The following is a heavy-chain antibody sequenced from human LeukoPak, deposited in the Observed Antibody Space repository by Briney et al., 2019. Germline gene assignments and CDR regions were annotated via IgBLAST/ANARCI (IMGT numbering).Heavy chain of an antibody. CDR1: GFTFSSYG. Sequence: PGGSLRLSCAASGFTFSSYGMHWVRQAPGKGLEWVAVIWYDGSNKYYADSVKGRFTISRDNSKNTLYLQMNSLRAEDTAVYYCARDLSYYHGMDVWGQGTTVTVSS. J-gene: IGHJ6*02. CDR2: IWYDGSNK. V-gene: IGHV3-33*08. CDR3: ARDLSYYHGMDV. D-gene: IGHD3-16*02.